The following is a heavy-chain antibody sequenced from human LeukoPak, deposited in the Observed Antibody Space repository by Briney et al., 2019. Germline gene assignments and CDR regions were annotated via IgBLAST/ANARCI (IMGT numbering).Heavy chain of an antibody. D-gene: IGHD6-6*01. CDR3: ARSIAARYDY. CDR2: TYYSGST. Sequence: PSETLSLTCTDSGRSIISYYWTWIGHPPATGLEWIGYTYYSGSTNYNPSLKSLVTISVDTSKNQFSLKLSSVTAADTAVYYCARSIAARYDYWGQGTLVTVSS. V-gene: IGHV4-59*01. CDR1: GRSIISYY. J-gene: IGHJ4*02.